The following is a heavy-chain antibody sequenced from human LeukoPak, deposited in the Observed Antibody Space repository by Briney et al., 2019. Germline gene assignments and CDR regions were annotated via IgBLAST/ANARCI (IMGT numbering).Heavy chain of an antibody. CDR3: AKRPYSSSSPFDY. CDR2: ISGSGGST. CDR1: GFPFSSYA. Sequence: GGSLPLSCAASGFPFSSYAMSWVRQAPGKGREWVSAISGSGGSTYYAVSVKGRFTISRDNSKNTLYLQMNSLRAEDTAVYYCAKRPYSSSSPFDYWGQGTLVTVSS. J-gene: IGHJ4*02. V-gene: IGHV3-23*01. D-gene: IGHD6-6*01.